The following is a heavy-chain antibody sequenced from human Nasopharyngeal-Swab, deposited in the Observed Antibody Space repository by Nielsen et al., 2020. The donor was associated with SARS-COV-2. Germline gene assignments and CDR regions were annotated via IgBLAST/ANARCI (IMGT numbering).Heavy chain of an antibody. Sequence: WIRQPPGKGLEWVSGISGSGGSTYYADSVKGRFTISRDNSKNTLYLQMNSLRAEDTALYYCAKDGTPDYDFWSTYYRDSYNYYMDVWGKGTTVTVSS. CDR2: ISGSGGST. V-gene: IGHV3-23*01. CDR3: AKDGTPDYDFWSTYYRDSYNYYMDV. J-gene: IGHJ6*03. D-gene: IGHD3-3*01.